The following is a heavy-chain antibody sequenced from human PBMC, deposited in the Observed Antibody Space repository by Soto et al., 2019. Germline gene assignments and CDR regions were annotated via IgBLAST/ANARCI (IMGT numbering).Heavy chain of an antibody. D-gene: IGHD3-3*01. J-gene: IGHJ4*02. CDR2: IYYSGTT. V-gene: IGHV4-39*01. Sequence: SETLSLTCTVSGDSITSNSYFWAWIRQPPGKGLEWIGSIYYSGTTYYNPSLKSRVTISVDRSKNQFSLKLSSVTAADTAVYYCARFLNGYYGDYWGQGTLVTVSS. CDR1: GDSITSNSYF. CDR3: ARFLNGYYGDY.